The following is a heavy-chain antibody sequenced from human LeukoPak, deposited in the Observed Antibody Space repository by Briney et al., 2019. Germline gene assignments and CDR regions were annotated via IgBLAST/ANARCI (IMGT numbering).Heavy chain of an antibody. CDR3: ARDFGGLRWTQGWFDP. D-gene: IGHD3-3*01. Sequence: ASVKVSCKASGYTFTGYYMHWVRQAPGQGLERMGRINPNSGGTNYAQKFQGRVTMTRDTSISTAYMELSRLRSDDTAVYYCARDFGGLRWTQGWFDPWGQGTLVTVSS. V-gene: IGHV1-2*06. CDR1: GYTFTGYY. CDR2: INPNSGGT. J-gene: IGHJ5*02.